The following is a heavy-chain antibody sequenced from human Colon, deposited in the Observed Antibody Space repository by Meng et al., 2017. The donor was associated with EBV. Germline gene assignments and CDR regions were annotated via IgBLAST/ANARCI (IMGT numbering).Heavy chain of an antibody. Sequence: QVLLVQSGAEGQQPGSSVKVSCKASGGSIKSYAINWMRQDPGQELEWMGGITPLFGETNYARNFQGRISFTADDSANTAYMEMSSLRSEDTAVFFCAMSLVTGSWLNPWGQGTLVTVSS. J-gene: IGHJ5*02. D-gene: IGHD2-21*02. V-gene: IGHV1-69*01. CDR1: GGSIKSYA. CDR3: AMSLVTGSWLNP. CDR2: ITPLFGET.